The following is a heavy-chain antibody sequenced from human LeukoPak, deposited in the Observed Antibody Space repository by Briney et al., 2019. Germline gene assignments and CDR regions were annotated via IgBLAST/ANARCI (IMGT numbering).Heavy chain of an antibody. CDR2: IYYSGGT. Sequence: SETLSLTCTVSGGSISSSSYYWGWIRQPPGKGLEWIGSIYYSGGTYYNPSLKSRVTISVDTSKNQFSLKLSSVTAADTAVYYCASLQWLVPMVWGQGTLVTVSS. J-gene: IGHJ4*02. CDR1: GGSISSSSYY. CDR3: ASLQWLVPMV. D-gene: IGHD6-19*01. V-gene: IGHV4-39*01.